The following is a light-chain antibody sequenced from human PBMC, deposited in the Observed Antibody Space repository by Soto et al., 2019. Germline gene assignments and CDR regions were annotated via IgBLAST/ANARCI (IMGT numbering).Light chain of an antibody. CDR2: DAS. Sequence: DIQMTHAPSTLSASVGDRVTITCRASQSISSWLAWYQQKPGKAPKLLIYDASSLESGVPSRFSGSGSGTEFTLTISSLQPYDFATYYCQQYNSYSKWTFGQGTKVDIK. CDR3: QQYNSYSKWT. J-gene: IGKJ1*01. V-gene: IGKV1-5*01. CDR1: QSISSW.